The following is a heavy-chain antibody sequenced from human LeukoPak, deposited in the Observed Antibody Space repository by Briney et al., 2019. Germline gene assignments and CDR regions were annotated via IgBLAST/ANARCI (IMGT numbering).Heavy chain of an antibody. CDR1: GGSISSGGYY. J-gene: IGHJ3*02. D-gene: IGHD4-17*01. Sequence: SETLSLTCTVSGGSISSGGYYWSWIRQHPGKGLEWIGYIYCSGSTYYNPSLKSRVTISVDTSKNQFSLKLSSVTAADTAVYYCARAQTTSDAFDIWGQGTMVTVSS. CDR3: ARAQTTSDAFDI. V-gene: IGHV4-31*03. CDR2: IYCSGST.